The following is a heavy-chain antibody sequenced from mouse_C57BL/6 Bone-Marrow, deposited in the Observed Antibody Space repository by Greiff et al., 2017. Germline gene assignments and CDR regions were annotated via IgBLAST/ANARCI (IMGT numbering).Heavy chain of an antibody. Sequence: VQLQQSGAELVRPGASVKLSCTASGFNIKDDYMHWVKQRPEQGLEWIGWIDPENGDTEYASKFQGKATITADTSSNTAYLQLSSLTSEDTAVDYCTPNWVSWDDYWGQGTTLTVSS. V-gene: IGHV14-4*01. D-gene: IGHD4-1*01. CDR1: GFNIKDDY. J-gene: IGHJ2*01. CDR2: IDPENGDT. CDR3: TPNWVSWDDY.